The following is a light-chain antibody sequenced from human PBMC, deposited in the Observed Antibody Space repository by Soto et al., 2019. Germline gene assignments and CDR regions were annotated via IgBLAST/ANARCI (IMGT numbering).Light chain of an antibody. CDR3: AAWDDSLNGVL. CDR2: NNN. Sequence: QPVLAQPPSASGTPGQRVTISCSGSSSNIGTNAVNWYHHLPGTAPKLLIYNNNERPSGVPDRFSGSKSGTSASLAISGLQSEDEADYYCAAWDDSLNGVLFGGGTKLTVL. J-gene: IGLJ2*01. CDR1: SSNIGTNA. V-gene: IGLV1-44*01.